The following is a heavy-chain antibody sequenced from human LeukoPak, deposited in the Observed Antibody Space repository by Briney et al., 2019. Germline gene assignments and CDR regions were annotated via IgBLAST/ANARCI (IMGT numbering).Heavy chain of an antibody. CDR3: AKHNPARGVFDD. J-gene: IGHJ4*02. CDR2: IRYDGSNK. D-gene: IGHD3-10*01. V-gene: IGHV3-30*02. Sequence: VAFIRYDGSNKYYAESVKARLSISRDNSKNTLFLQMNSLRVEDTAVYYCAKHNPARGVFDDWGQGTLVTVSS.